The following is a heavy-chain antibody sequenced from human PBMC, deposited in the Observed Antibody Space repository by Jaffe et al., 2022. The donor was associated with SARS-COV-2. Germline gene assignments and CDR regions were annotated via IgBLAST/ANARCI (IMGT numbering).Heavy chain of an antibody. J-gene: IGHJ5*02. D-gene: IGHD3-10*01. CDR2: IYYSGST. Sequence: QLQLQESGPGLVKPSETLSLTCTVSGGSISSSSYYWGWIRQPPGKGLEWIGSIYYSGSTYYNPSLKSRVTISVDTSKNQFSLKLSSVTAADTAVYYCAITMVRGVNNWFDPWGQGTLVTVSS. V-gene: IGHV4-39*01. CDR1: GGSISSSSYY. CDR3: AITMVRGVNNWFDP.